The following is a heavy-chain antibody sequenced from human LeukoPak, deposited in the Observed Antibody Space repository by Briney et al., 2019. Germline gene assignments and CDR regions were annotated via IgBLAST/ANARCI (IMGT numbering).Heavy chain of an antibody. D-gene: IGHD3-10*01. J-gene: IGHJ4*02. V-gene: IGHV3-21*01. CDR1: GFTFSSYS. Sequence: PGGSLRLSCAASGFTFSSYSMNWVRQAPGKGLEWVSSITSSSSYTNYADSVKGRFTISRDNAKNSLYLQMNSLRAEDTAVYYCARGGSYYNPGFDYWGQGTLVTVSS. CDR2: ITSSSSYT. CDR3: ARGGSYYNPGFDY.